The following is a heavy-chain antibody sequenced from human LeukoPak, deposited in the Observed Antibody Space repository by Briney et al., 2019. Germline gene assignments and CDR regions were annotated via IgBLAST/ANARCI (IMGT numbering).Heavy chain of an antibody. CDR3: ARPYYDSSGHLDY. Sequence: GESVEISCKGSGYSFTSYWIGWVRQMPGKGLEWMGIIYPGDSDTRYSPSFQGQVTISADKSISIAYLQWSSLSASDTAMYYCARPYYDSSGHLDYWGQGTLVTVSS. J-gene: IGHJ4*02. CDR2: IYPGDSDT. V-gene: IGHV5-51*01. CDR1: GYSFTSYW. D-gene: IGHD3-22*01.